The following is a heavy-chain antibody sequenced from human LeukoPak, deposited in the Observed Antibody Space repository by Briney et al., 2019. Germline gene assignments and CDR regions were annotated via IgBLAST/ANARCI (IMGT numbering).Heavy chain of an antibody. J-gene: IGHJ4*02. CDR1: GGSISSGDYY. CDR3: ARAHYDLCFDY. Sequence: SETLSLTCTVSGGSISSGDYYWRWLRQPPGKGLEWIGYIYYSGSTYYNPSLKSRITISVDTSKNQFSLKLSSVTAADTAVYYCARAHYDLCFDYWGQGTLVTVSS. D-gene: IGHD3-3*01. CDR2: IYYSGST. V-gene: IGHV4-30-4*08.